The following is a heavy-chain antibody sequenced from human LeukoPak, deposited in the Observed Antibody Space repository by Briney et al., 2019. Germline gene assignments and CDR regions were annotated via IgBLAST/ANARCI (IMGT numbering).Heavy chain of an antibody. V-gene: IGHV4-39*01. CDR3: ARHHHNGWSDY. Sequence: SETLSLTCTVSGGSIISSNYYCVWIRQPPGKGLEWIGSIYYSGNTYYNPSLKSRVTISVDTSKNQFSLKLTSVTAADTAVYYCARHHHNGWSDYWGQGTLVTVSS. D-gene: IGHD6-19*01. CDR2: IYYSGNT. J-gene: IGHJ4*02. CDR1: GGSIISSNYY.